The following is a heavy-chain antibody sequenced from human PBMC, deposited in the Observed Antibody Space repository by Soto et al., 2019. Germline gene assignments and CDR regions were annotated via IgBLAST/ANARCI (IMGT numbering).Heavy chain of an antibody. J-gene: IGHJ4*02. CDR2: ISYDGSNK. Sequence: QVQLVESGGGVVQPGRSLRLSFEASGFPFTTYGMHWVREGPGKGLEWVAVISYDGSNKYYADSVKGRFTISRDNSKNTLYLQMNSLRPEDTALYYCVGGQYYFDYRGQGTLVTVSS. D-gene: IGHD3-10*01. CDR3: VGGQYYFDY. CDR1: GFPFTTYG. V-gene: IGHV3-30*03.